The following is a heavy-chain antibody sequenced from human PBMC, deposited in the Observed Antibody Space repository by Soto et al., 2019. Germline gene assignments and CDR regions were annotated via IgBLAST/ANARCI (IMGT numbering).Heavy chain of an antibody. Sequence: PSETLSLTCTVSGGSISSYYWSWIRQPPGKGLEWIGYIYYSGSTNYNPSLKSRVTISVDTSKNQSSLKLSSVTAADTAVYYCASREGVVPAAILPGPEYNWFDPWGQGTLVTVSS. CDR1: GGSISSYY. J-gene: IGHJ5*02. V-gene: IGHV4-59*01. CDR2: IYYSGST. CDR3: ASREGVVPAAILPGPEYNWFDP. D-gene: IGHD2-2*01.